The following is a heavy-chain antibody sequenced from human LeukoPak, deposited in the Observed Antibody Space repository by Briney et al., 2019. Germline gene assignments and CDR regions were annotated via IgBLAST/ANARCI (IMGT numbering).Heavy chain of an antibody. J-gene: IGHJ4*02. Sequence: GGSLRLSCAASGFTFSSYATSWVRQAPGKGLEWVSAISGSGGSTYYADSVKGRFTISRDNSKNTLYLQMNSLRAEDTAVYYCAKGFYGDYVPLVYWGQGTLVTVSS. CDR2: ISGSGGST. V-gene: IGHV3-23*01. D-gene: IGHD4-17*01. CDR3: AKGFYGDYVPLVY. CDR1: GFTFSSYA.